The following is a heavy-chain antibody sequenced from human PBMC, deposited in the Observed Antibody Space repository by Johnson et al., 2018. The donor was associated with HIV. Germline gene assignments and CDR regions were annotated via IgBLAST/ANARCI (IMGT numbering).Heavy chain of an antibody. CDR1: GFTFSSYA. CDR3: AREGRYCTNGVCYNVFDV. J-gene: IGHJ3*01. V-gene: IGHV3-30-3*01. Sequence: QVQLVESGGGLVQPGGSLRLSCAASGFTFSSYAMHWVRQAPGKGLEWVAVISYDGSNKYYADSVKGRFTISRDNSKNTLYLQMNSLRAEDRAVYYCAREGRYCTNGVCYNVFDVWGQGSMVTVSS. CDR2: ISYDGSNK. D-gene: IGHD2-8*01.